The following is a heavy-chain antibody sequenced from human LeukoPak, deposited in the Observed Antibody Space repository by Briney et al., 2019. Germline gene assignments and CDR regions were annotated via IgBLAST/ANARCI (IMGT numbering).Heavy chain of an antibody. CDR1: GGSISSGGYY. Sequence: PSQTLSLTCTVSGGSISSGGYYWRWIRQHPGTGLEWIGCIYYSGSTYYNPSLKSRVTISVDTSKNQFSLKLSSVTAADTAVYYCARGKRVGYYFDYWGQGTLVTVSS. CDR2: IYYSGST. CDR3: ARGKRVGYYFDY. V-gene: IGHV4-31*03. J-gene: IGHJ4*02. D-gene: IGHD1-1*01.